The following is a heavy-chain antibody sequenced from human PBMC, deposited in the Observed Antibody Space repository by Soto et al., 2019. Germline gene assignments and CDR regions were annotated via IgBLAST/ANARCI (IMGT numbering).Heavy chain of an antibody. CDR2: IWYDGSNK. CDR1: GFTFSSYG. V-gene: IGHV3-33*01. D-gene: IGHD2-2*01. Sequence: SGGSLRLSCAASGFTFSSYGMHWVRQAPGKGLEWVAVIWYDGSNKYYADSVKGRFTISRDNSKNTLYLQMNSLRAEDTAVYYCARVLCSSTSCYLYYYYGMDVWGQGTTVTVSS. CDR3: ARVLCSSTSCYLYYYYGMDV. J-gene: IGHJ6*02.